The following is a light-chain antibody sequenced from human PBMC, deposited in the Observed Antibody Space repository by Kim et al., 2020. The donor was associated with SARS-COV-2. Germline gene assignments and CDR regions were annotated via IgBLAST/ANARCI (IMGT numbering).Light chain of an antibody. CDR1: QSINNW. CDR2: DAS. V-gene: IGKV1-5*01. Sequence: GDRVPITCRASQSINNWVAWYQQKPGKAPNLLISDASSLKSGVPSRFSGSGSVTVFTLTISSLQPDDFATYYCQQYTSYSITFGQGTRLEIK. J-gene: IGKJ5*01. CDR3: QQYTSYSIT.